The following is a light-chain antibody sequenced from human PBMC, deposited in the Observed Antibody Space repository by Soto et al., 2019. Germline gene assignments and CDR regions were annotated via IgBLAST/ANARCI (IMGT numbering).Light chain of an antibody. CDR3: GTWDSSLSAVV. V-gene: IGLV1-51*01. J-gene: IGLJ2*01. Sequence: QSVLTQPPSVSAAPGQTVTISCSGSSSNIGNNYVSWYQQLPGTAPQLLIYDNIERPSGIPDRFSGSKSGTSATLGITGLQTGDEADYYCGTWDSSLSAVVFGGGTQLTVL. CDR2: DNI. CDR1: SSNIGNNY.